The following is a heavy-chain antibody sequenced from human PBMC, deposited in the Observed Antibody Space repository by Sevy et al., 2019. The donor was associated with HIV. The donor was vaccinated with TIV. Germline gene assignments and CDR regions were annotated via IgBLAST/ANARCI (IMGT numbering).Heavy chain of an antibody. CDR2: INPNSGGT. CDR3: ARDTDSSAEWLVLKYYYGMDV. J-gene: IGHJ6*02. CDR1: GYTFTGYY. Sequence: ASVKVSCKASGYTFTGYYMHWVRQAPGQGLEWMGWINPNSGGTNYAQKFQGRVTMTRDTSISTAYMELGRLRSDDTAVYYCARDTDSSAEWLVLKYYYGMDVWGQGTTVTVSS. D-gene: IGHD6-19*01. V-gene: IGHV1-2*02.